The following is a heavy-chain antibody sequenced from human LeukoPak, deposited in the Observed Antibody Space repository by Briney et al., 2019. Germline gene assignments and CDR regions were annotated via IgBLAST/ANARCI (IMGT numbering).Heavy chain of an antibody. J-gene: IGHJ4*02. D-gene: IGHD5-12*01. CDR1: GFTFDDYG. Sequence: GGSLRLSCAASGFTFDDYGMSWVHQAPGKGLEWVSGINWNGGSTGYADSVKGRFTISRDNAKNSLYLQMNSLRAEDTALYYCARAPGGYDFYRAAEFDYWGQGTLVTVSS. CDR2: INWNGGST. CDR3: ARAPGGYDFYRAAEFDY. V-gene: IGHV3-20*04.